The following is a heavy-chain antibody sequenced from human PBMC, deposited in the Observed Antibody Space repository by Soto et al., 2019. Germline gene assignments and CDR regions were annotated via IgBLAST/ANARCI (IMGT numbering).Heavy chain of an antibody. CDR2: IYYSGST. CDR1: GGSISSDY. Sequence: SETLSLTCTVSGGSISSDYWSWIRQPPGKGLEWIGYIYYSGSTNYNPSLKSRVTISVDTSKNQFSLKLSSVTAADTAVYYCASNAWSGYSAAFDIWGHGTMVTVSS. D-gene: IGHD3-3*01. CDR3: ASNAWSGYSAAFDI. V-gene: IGHV4-59*08. J-gene: IGHJ3*02.